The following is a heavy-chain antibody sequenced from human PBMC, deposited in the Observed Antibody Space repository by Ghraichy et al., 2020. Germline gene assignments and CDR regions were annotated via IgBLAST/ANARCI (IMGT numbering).Heavy chain of an antibody. Sequence: GGSLRLSCAASGFTFSSYGMHWVRQTPGKGLDWVALIRYDGSYQYYADSVKGRFTISRDNSKKTVYLQMSSLRVDDTAVYFCAKDFGPSTAMDAWGQGTTVTVSS. CDR3: AKDFGPSTAMDA. V-gene: IGHV3-30*02. CDR1: GFTFSSYG. D-gene: IGHD1-1*01. J-gene: IGHJ6*02. CDR2: IRYDGSYQ.